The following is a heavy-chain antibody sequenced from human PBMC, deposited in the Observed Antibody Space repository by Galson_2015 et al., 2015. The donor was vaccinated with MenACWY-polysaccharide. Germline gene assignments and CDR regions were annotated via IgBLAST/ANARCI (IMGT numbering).Heavy chain of an antibody. D-gene: IGHD3-10*01. CDR2: VSASGGST. Sequence: SLRLSCAASGFTFSSYAMSWVRRAPGKGLEWVSGVSASGGSTVYTDSAKGRFTMSRDNSKRSLYLQMNSLRAEDTAIYYCAKDTGPGEYAYSWGTFDIWGRGTMVIVSS. CDR1: GFTFSSYA. V-gene: IGHV3-23*01. J-gene: IGHJ3*02. CDR3: AKDTGPGEYAYSWGTFDI.